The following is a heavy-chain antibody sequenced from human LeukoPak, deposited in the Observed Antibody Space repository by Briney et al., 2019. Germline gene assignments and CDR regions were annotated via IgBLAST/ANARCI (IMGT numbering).Heavy chain of an antibody. CDR3: ASSEQWLASNWFDP. V-gene: IGHV1-69*13. Sequence: SVKVSCKASGGTFSSYAINWVRQAPGQGLEWMGGIIPMFGTANHAQKLQGRVTITADESTSTAYMELSSLRSEDTAVYYCASSEQWLASNWFDPWGQGTLVTVSS. CDR2: IIPMFGTA. D-gene: IGHD6-19*01. CDR1: GGTFSSYA. J-gene: IGHJ5*02.